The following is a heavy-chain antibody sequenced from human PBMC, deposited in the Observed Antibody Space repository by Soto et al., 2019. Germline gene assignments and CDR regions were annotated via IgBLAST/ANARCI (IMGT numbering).Heavy chain of an antibody. CDR3: AKDNEPSDYYDSSGYPTYFDY. J-gene: IGHJ4*02. V-gene: IGHV3-23*01. CDR1: GITFSRHA. D-gene: IGHD3-22*01. CDR2: IRGGGDGI. Sequence: GGSLRLSCAASGITFSRHAMSWVRQAPGKGLEWVSVIRGGGDGIEYADSVKGRFTISRDNSKNTLYLQMNSLRAEDTAVYYCAKDNEPSDYYDSSGYPTYFDYWGQGTLVTVSS.